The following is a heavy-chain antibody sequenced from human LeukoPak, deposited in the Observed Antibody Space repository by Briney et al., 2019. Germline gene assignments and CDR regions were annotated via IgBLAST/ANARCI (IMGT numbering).Heavy chain of an antibody. CDR1: GFTFSNYA. J-gene: IGHJ4*02. CDR2: ITDRGSDT. V-gene: IGHV3-23*01. CDR3: AKDVTIFGVVIDY. Sequence: GGSLRLSCAASGFTFSNYAMTWVRQAPGKGLEWVSSITDRGSDTYYADSVKGQFTISRDNSKNTLYLQMNSLRAEDTAVYYCAKDVTIFGVVIDYWGQGTLVTVSS. D-gene: IGHD3-3*01.